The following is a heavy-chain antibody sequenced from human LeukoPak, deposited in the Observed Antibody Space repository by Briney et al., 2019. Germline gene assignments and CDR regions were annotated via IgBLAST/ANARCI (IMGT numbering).Heavy chain of an antibody. D-gene: IGHD6-13*01. CDR3: ARDRIAAALDN. V-gene: IGHV3-30*19. CDR1: GFTFSSYG. CDR2: ISYDGSNK. J-gene: IGHJ4*02. Sequence: GGSLRLSCAASGFTFSSYGMHWVRQAPGKGLEWVAVISYDGSNKYYADSVKGRFTISRDNSKNTLYLQMNSLRAEDTAVYYCARDRIAAALDNWGQGTLVTVSS.